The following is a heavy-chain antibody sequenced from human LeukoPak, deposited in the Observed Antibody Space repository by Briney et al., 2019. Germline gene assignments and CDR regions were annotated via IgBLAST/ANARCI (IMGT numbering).Heavy chain of an antibody. CDR1: GFTFSSYW. CDR3: ATGITGTKRVGYFDY. J-gene: IGHJ4*02. Sequence: GGSVRLSCAASGFTFSSYWMSWVRQAPGKGLEWVANIKQDGSEKYYVDSVKGRFTISRDNAKNSLYLQMNSLRAEDTAVFYCATGITGTKRVGYFDYWGQGTLVTVSS. CDR2: IKQDGSEK. D-gene: IGHD1-20*01. V-gene: IGHV3-7*01.